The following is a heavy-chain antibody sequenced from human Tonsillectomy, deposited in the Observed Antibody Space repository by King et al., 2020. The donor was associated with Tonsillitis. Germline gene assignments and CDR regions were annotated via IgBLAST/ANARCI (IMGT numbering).Heavy chain of an antibody. CDR2: IIGNSDYT. CDR1: GFTFTTYG. CDR3: ATNRIAVSNTPYYFEY. J-gene: IGHJ4*02. D-gene: IGHD6-19*01. Sequence: QLVQSGGGLVKPGGSLRLSCTASGFTFTTYGWNWVRQAPGKGLEWVSFIIGNSDYTYFADSVKGRFTISRDNAKHSLYLQMNSLRAEDTAVYFCATNRIAVSNTPYYFEYWGQGSLVTVSS. V-gene: IGHV3-21*01.